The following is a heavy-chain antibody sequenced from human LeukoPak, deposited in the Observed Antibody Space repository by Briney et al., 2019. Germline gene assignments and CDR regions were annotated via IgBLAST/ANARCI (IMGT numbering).Heavy chain of an antibody. Sequence: PGGSLRLSCAASGFTVCSNYMRWARQAPGKGLEWVSVIYSGGSTYYADSVKGRFTISRDNSKNTLYLQMNSLTAEDTAVYYCAGVGVVPAAIPDAFDIWGQGTMVTVSS. CDR1: GFTVCSNY. D-gene: IGHD2-2*01. CDR2: IYSGGST. J-gene: IGHJ3*02. V-gene: IGHV3-53*01. CDR3: AGVGVVPAAIPDAFDI.